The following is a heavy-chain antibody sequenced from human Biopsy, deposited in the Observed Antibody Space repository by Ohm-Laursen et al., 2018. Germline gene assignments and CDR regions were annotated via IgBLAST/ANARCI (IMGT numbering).Heavy chain of an antibody. CDR3: VRGVDYYDPYHYYALDV. Sequence: TLSLTCAVNGESSSGYFWNWIRQPPGKGLEWIGEINQSGSTKYNPSLKRRATLSADSSNSQFSLRLTSATAADTAVYYCVRGVDYYDPYHYYALDVWGQGTTVTVSS. J-gene: IGHJ6*02. CDR2: INQSGST. D-gene: IGHD3-22*01. CDR1: GESSSGYF. V-gene: IGHV4-34*01.